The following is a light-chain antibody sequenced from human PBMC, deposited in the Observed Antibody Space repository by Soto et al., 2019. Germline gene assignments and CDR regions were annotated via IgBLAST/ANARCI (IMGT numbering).Light chain of an antibody. J-gene: IGKJ1*01. Sequence: DIQLTQSPSPLSSPVGDRVTITCRVSQSINSWLAWYHQMPGKAPKLLIYKASSLDTGVPSRFSGTGSGTEFTLTINSLQPDDVATYYCQHYSTWWTFGQGTKVEIK. CDR2: KAS. V-gene: IGKV1-5*03. CDR3: QHYSTWWT. CDR1: QSINSW.